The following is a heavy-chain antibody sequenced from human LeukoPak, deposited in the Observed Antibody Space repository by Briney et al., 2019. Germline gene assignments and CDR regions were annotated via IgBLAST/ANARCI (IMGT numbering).Heavy chain of an antibody. J-gene: IGHJ5*02. CDR2: FYYSGST. CDR1: AGSVSNGPYY. Sequence: PSETLSLTCTVSAGSVSNGPYYWGWIRQPPGKGLEWIGTFYYSGSTDYNPSLKSRVTISVDTSKNQLSLKLTSVTAADTAVYYCARRDYDFWSGYSAGRVSWFDPWDQGTLVTVSS. CDR3: ARRDYDFWSGYSAGRVSWFDP. V-gene: IGHV4-39*07. D-gene: IGHD3-3*01.